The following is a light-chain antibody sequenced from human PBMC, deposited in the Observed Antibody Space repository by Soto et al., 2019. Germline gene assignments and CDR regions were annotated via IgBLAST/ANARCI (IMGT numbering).Light chain of an antibody. CDR3: QHYNNWPPWT. CDR1: QSVSSN. V-gene: IGKV3-15*01. CDR2: GAS. Sequence: EIVMTQSPATLSVSPGERATLSCRAGQSVSSNLAWYQQKPGQAPRLLIYGASTRATGIPARFIGSGSGTEFTLTISSLQSEDFAVYYCQHYNNWPPWTFGQGTKVEIK. J-gene: IGKJ1*01.